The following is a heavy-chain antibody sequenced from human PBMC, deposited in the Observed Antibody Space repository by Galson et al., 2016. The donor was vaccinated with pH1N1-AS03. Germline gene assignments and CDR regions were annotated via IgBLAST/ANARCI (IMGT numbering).Heavy chain of an antibody. D-gene: IGHD3-10*01. J-gene: IGHJ4*02. V-gene: IGHV1-46*01. Sequence: SVKVSCKASGYTFSRYYMHWMRQAPGQGPEWMGVIDHSIGSTTYAQKFQGRFNMTRDTAPTTAYMELRSVRSDDTAVYYCTPYGSGSRGGFDYWGQGALITVSS. CDR1: GYTFSRYY. CDR2: IDHSIGST. CDR3: TPYGSGSRGGFDY.